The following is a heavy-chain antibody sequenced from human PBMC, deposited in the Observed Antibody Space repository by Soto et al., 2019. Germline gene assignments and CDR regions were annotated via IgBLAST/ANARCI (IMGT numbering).Heavy chain of an antibody. Sequence: SETLSLTCTVSGGSISSYYWSWIRQPAGKGLEWIGRIYTSGSTNYNPSLKSRVTMSVDTSKNQFSLKLSSVTAAYTAVYYWARDGLPITILGVGPSNPIYNGMGVWVPRTTATASS. CDR2: IYTSGST. D-gene: IGHD3-3*01. V-gene: IGHV4-4*07. CDR1: GGSISSYY. CDR3: ARDGLPITILGVGPSNPIYNGMGV. J-gene: IGHJ6*02.